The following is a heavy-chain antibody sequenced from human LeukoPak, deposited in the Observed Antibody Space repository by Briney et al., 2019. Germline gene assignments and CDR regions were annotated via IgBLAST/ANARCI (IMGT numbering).Heavy chain of an antibody. Sequence: GGSLRLSCAASGFTFISYWMSWVRQAPGKGLEWVAHIKQDGSEKYYVDSVKGRFTISRDNDKNSLYLQMNSLRAEDTAVYYCAREENYYDSSGYYYFDYWGQGTLVTVSS. CDR3: AREENYYDSSGYYYFDY. D-gene: IGHD3-22*01. V-gene: IGHV3-7*01. CDR1: GFTFISYW. CDR2: IKQDGSEK. J-gene: IGHJ4*02.